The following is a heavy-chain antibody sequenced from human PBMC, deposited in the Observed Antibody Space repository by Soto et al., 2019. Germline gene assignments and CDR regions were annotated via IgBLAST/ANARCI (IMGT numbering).Heavy chain of an antibody. CDR2: INGGGSST. Sequence: PGGSLRLSCAASGFIFSSYWMHWVRQAPGKGLVWVSRINGGGSSTTYADSVKGRFTISRDNAKNTLYLQMNSLRAEDTAVYYCAKEGYNVVGRAAPPFAYWGQGTPVTVSS. D-gene: IGHD2-2*01. J-gene: IGHJ4*02. CDR1: GFIFSSYW. V-gene: IGHV3-74*01. CDR3: AKEGYNVVGRAAPPFAY.